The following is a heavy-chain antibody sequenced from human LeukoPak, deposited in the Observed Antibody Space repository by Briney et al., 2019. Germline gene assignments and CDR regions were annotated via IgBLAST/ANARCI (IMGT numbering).Heavy chain of an antibody. J-gene: IGHJ4*02. CDR1: GASISTYY. CDR2: MYTSVTT. V-gene: IGHV4-4*09. Sequence: PSETLSLTCTVSGASISTYYWTWVRQPPGKGLEWIGSMYTSVTTKYNPSLKSRGTISVDTSKNRTSLNLLSVTAADTAVYYCARHLAPYRPFHDWGQGSLVTVSS. D-gene: IGHD1-14*01. CDR3: ARHLAPYRPFHD.